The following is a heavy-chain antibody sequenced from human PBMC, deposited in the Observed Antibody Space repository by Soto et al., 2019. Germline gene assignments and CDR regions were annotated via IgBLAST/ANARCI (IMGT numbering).Heavy chain of an antibody. D-gene: IGHD3-9*01. V-gene: IGHV4-59*03. CDR2: IYYSGST. CDR1: GGSISSYY. Sequence: PSETLSLTCTVSGGSISSYYWSWIRQPPGKGLEWIGYIYYSGSTNYNPSLKSRVTITRDMSTSTAYVELSSLRSEDTAVYYCAAALLRYFDWPPVWGQGTLGTVFS. J-gene: IGHJ4*02. CDR3: AAALLRYFDWPPV.